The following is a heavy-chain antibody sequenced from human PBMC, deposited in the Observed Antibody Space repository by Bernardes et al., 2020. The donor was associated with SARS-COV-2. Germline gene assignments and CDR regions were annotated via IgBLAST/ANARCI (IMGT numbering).Heavy chain of an antibody. J-gene: IGHJ4*02. CDR3: ARSKAGGY. CDR1: GFNFRDSW. Sequence: VESLFLSRLASGFNFRDSWMSWVRQRPGRGLEWVANINQDASEWHYVDSVKGRFTVSRDNTENSVFLQMDSLRGDDTAVYYCARSKAGGYWGQGTLVTVSS. CDR2: INQDASEW. V-gene: IGHV3-7*01. D-gene: IGHD3-10*01.